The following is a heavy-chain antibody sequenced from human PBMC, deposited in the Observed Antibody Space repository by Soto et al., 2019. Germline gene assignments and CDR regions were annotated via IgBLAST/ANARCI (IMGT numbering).Heavy chain of an antibody. Sequence: SETLSLTCSVSGGSVSSGNYYWSWIRQPPGKGLEWIGYIYYTGSTNYNPSLKSRVTISVDTSKNQFSLTLSSVTAADTAVYFCARVLGDDLLTGYSDVDTALGIFDFWGRGTLVTVSS. CDR2: IYYTGST. V-gene: IGHV4-61*01. CDR3: ARVLGDDLLTGYSDVDTALGIFDF. J-gene: IGHJ4*02. CDR1: GGSVSSGNYY. D-gene: IGHD3-9*01.